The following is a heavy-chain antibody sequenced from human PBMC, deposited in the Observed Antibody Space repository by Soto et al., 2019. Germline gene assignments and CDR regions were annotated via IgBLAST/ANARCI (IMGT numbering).Heavy chain of an antibody. D-gene: IGHD6-13*01. Sequence: QLQLQESGSGLVKPSQTLSLTCAVSGGSISSGGYSWSWIRQPPGKGLEWIGYIYHSGSTYYNPSLKSRATISVDRSKNQFSLKLSSVTAADTAVYYCARVSKQQRYGWFDPWGQGTLVTVSS. CDR2: IYHSGST. CDR3: ARVSKQQRYGWFDP. V-gene: IGHV4-30-2*01. CDR1: GGSISSGGYS. J-gene: IGHJ5*02.